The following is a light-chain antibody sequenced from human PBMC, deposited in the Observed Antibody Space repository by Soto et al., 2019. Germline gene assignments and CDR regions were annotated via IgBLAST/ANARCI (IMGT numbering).Light chain of an antibody. CDR2: GAS. J-gene: IGKJ2*01. CDR3: QQYGSSPWMYT. V-gene: IGKV3-20*01. Sequence: EIVLTQSPGTLSLSPGERATLSCRASQSVDSRYLAWYQQKPGQAPRLLIYGASSRATGTPDRFSGSGSGTDFTLTISRLEPEDFAVYYCQQYGSSPWMYTFGQGAQLEIK. CDR1: QSVDSRY.